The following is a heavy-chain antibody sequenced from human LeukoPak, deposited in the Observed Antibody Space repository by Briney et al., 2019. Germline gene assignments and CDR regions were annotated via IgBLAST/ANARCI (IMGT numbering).Heavy chain of an antibody. J-gene: IGHJ6*02. V-gene: IGHV1-69*17. Sequence: ASVKVSCKASGGTFSSYAISWVRQAPGQGLEWMGGIIPIFGIGNYAQKFQGRVTITADKSTSTAYMELSSLRSEDTAVYYCARGAPPYYDIPQGMDVWGQGTTVTVSS. D-gene: IGHD3-9*01. CDR1: GGTFSSYA. CDR2: IIPIFGIG. CDR3: ARGAPPYYDIPQGMDV.